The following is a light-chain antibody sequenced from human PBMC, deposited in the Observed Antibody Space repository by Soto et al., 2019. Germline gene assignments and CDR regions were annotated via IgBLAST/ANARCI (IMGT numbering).Light chain of an antibody. J-gene: IGKJ4*01. Sequence: DIQMTQSPSTLSASVGDRVTITCRASQNVSRWLAWYQKRAGKAPNLLIYKASSLESGVPSRFSGSGSGTEFTLTISSLQPDDFATYYCQHYDTYPLTFGRGTKVEIK. CDR2: KAS. CDR3: QHYDTYPLT. V-gene: IGKV1-5*03. CDR1: QNVSRW.